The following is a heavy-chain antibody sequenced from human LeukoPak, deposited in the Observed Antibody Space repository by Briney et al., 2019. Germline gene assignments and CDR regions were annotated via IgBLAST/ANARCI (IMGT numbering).Heavy chain of an antibody. V-gene: IGHV4-30-2*01. D-gene: IGHD3-10*01. Sequence: SQTLSLTCAVSGGSISSGGYSWSWIRQPPGKGLEWIGYIYHSGSTYYNPSLKSRVTISVDRSKNQFSLKLSSVTVADTAVYYCARGEGYYGSGSTNWFDPWGQGTLVTVSS. CDR3: ARGEGYYGSGSTNWFDP. J-gene: IGHJ5*02. CDR2: IYHSGST. CDR1: GGSISSGGYS.